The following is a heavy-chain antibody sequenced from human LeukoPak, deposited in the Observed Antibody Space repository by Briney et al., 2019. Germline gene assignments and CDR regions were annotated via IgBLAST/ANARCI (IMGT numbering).Heavy chain of an antibody. J-gene: IGHJ4*02. CDR1: GGSISNSRYY. CDR2: VYYSGST. CDR3: ASFRVGATERHFDH. D-gene: IGHD1-26*01. Sequence: SETLSLTCTVSGGSISNSRYYWGWIRQPPGKGLEWIGSVYYSGSTSYNPSLKSRVTISVDTSKNEFSLKVNSVTAADTAVYYCASFRVGATERHFDHWGQGTLVTVSS. V-gene: IGHV4-39*01.